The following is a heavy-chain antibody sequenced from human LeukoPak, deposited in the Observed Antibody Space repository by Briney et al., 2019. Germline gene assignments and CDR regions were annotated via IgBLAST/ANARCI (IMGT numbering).Heavy chain of an antibody. D-gene: IGHD7-27*01. Sequence: SETLSLTCSVSVVSMNGYYWSWLRQSAGNRLEWIGHVDSSGNTNYNPSLESRVTMSVDTSKKQFSLKLSSVTAADTAVYYCARELETKNWEIYFDYWGQGTLVTVSP. V-gene: IGHV4-4*07. CDR1: VVSMNGYY. CDR3: ARELETKNWEIYFDY. J-gene: IGHJ4*02. CDR2: VDSSGNT.